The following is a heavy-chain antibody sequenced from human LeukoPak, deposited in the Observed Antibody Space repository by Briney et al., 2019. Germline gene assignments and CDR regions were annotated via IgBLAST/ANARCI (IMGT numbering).Heavy chain of an antibody. Sequence: GGSLRLSCAASGFTFSSYSMNWVRQAPGKGLEWVSYISSSSSTIYYADSVKGRFTISRDNAKNSLYLQMNSLRAEDTAIYYCARDERLLSFLKWGQGTLVTVSS. V-gene: IGHV3-48*01. CDR1: GFTFSSYS. CDR2: ISSSSSTI. J-gene: IGHJ4*02. D-gene: IGHD3-3*01. CDR3: ARDERLLSFLK.